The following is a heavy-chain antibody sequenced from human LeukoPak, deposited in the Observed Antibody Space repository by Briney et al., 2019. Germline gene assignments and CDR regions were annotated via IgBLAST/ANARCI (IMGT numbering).Heavy chain of an antibody. CDR2: IYYSGST. J-gene: IGHJ2*01. V-gene: IGHV4-59*01. Sequence: SETLSLTCTVSGGSISSYYWSWIRQPPGKGLEWIGYIYYSGSTNYNPSLKSLVTISVDTSKNQFSLKLSSVTAADTAVYYCARVGYSSGWFAHWYFDLWGRGTLVTVSS. D-gene: IGHD6-19*01. CDR1: GGSISSYY. CDR3: ARVGYSSGWFAHWYFDL.